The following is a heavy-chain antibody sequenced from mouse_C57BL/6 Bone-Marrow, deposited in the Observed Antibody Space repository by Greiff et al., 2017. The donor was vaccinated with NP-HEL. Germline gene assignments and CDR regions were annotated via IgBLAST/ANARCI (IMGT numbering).Heavy chain of an antibody. D-gene: IGHD2-4*01. CDR3: ARGGVMITRLYYAMDY. CDR2: IDPEDGET. J-gene: IGHJ4*01. Sequence: VQLQQSGAELVKPGASVKLSCTASGFNIKDYYMHWVKQRTEQGLEWIGRIDPEDGETKYAPKFQGKATLTADTSSNTAYMQLSSLTSEDTAVYYCARGGVMITRLYYAMDYWGQGTSVTVSS. CDR1: GFNIKDYY. V-gene: IGHV14-2*01.